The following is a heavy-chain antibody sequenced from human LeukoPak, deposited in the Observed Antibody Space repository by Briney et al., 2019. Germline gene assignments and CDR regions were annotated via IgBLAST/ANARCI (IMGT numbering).Heavy chain of an antibody. CDR3: ARDHYGSGSAFDI. V-gene: IGHV3-21*01. Sequence: VDSGGALVKPGGSLRLSCAASGFPFSSSSMNWVRQAPGKGLEWVSSISSSSSYLYYADSVKGRFTISRDNAKNSLYLQMNSLRAEDTAVYYCARDHYGSGSAFDIWGQGTMVTVSS. CDR1: GFPFSSSS. CDR2: ISSSSSYL. D-gene: IGHD3-10*01. J-gene: IGHJ3*02.